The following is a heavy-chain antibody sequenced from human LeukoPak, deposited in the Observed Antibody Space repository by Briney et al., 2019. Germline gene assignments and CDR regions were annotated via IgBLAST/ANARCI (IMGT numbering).Heavy chain of an antibody. V-gene: IGHV3-30-3*01. J-gene: IGHJ4*02. CDR3: AKVEVGGATVTTLDY. Sequence: GGSLRLSCAASRFTFSNYAMHWVRQAPGKGLEWVAVISYDGSNKYYADSVKGRFTISRDNSKNTLYLQMNSLRAEDTAVYYCAKVEVGGATVTTLDYWGQGTLVTVSS. CDR2: ISYDGSNK. CDR1: RFTFSNYA. D-gene: IGHD4-17*01.